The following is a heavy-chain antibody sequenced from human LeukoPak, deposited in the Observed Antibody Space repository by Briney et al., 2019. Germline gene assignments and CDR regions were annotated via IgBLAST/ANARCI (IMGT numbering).Heavy chain of an antibody. J-gene: IGHJ4*02. CDR2: ISSSSSYI. V-gene: IGHV3-21*01. Sequence: GGSLRLSCAASGFTFSSYSMNWVRQAPGKGLEWVSSISSSSSYIYYADSVKGRFTISRDNSKNSLYLQMNSLRVEDTALYYCARRAPSHDFDDWGQGTLVTVSS. CDR1: GFTFSSYS. CDR3: ARRAPSHDFDD.